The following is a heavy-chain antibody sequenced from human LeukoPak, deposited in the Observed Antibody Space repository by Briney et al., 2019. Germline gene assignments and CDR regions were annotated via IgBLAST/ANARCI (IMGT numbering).Heavy chain of an antibody. D-gene: IGHD2/OR15-2a*01. CDR2: IYSDYST. Sequence: PGGSLRLSCAASGFTVSSNYMTWVRQAPGKGLEWVSMIYSDYSTYYADSVKGRFTISRDSSKNTVYLQLNSLRAEDTAVYYCAREIGRDIDYWGQGTLVIVSS. J-gene: IGHJ4*02. CDR3: AREIGRDIDY. V-gene: IGHV3-53*01. CDR1: GFTVSSNY.